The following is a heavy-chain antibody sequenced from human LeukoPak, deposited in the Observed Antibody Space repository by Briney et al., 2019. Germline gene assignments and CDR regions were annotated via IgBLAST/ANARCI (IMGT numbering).Heavy chain of an antibody. CDR2: IYWNDDK. V-gene: IGHV2-5*01. D-gene: IGHD5-24*01. J-gene: IGHJ4*02. CDR1: GFSLGTSGVG. Sequence: SGPTLVNPTQTLTLTCTFSGFSLGTSGVGVGWIRQPPGKALEWLALIYWNDDKRYSPSLKSRLAITKDTSKNQVVLTMTNMDPVDTATYYCAHIFNLRPRRDGYNCFDYWGQGTLVTVSS. CDR3: AHIFNLRPRRDGYNCFDY.